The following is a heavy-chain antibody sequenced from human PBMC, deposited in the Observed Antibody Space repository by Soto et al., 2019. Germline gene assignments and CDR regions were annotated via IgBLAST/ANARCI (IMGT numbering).Heavy chain of an antibody. CDR1: GFTFSSYA. J-gene: IGHJ3*02. Sequence: GGSLRLSCAASGFTFSSYAMHWVRQAPGKGLEWVAVISYDGSNKYYADSVKGRFTISRDNSKNTLYLQMNSLRAEDTAVYYCARGGGGNDAFDIWGQAKMVTVSS. D-gene: IGHD1-1*01. CDR2: ISYDGSNK. V-gene: IGHV3-30-3*01. CDR3: ARGGGGNDAFDI.